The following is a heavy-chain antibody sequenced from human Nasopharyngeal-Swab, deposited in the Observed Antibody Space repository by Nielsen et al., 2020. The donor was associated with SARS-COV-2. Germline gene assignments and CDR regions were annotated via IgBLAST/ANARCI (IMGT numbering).Heavy chain of an antibody. CDR3: ARADILTGYYDYYYGMDV. J-gene: IGHJ6*02. CDR1: GFTFSSYS. D-gene: IGHD3-9*01. Sequence: GESLKISCAASGFTFSSYSMNWVRQAPGKGLEWVSYISSSSSYIYYADSVKGRFTISRDNAKNSLYLQMNSLRAEDTAVYYCARADILTGYYDYYYGMDVWGRGTTVTVSS. CDR2: ISSSSSYI. V-gene: IGHV3-21*05.